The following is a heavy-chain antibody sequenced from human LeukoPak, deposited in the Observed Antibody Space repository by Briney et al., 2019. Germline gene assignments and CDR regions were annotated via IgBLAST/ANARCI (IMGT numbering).Heavy chain of an antibody. Sequence: GGSLRLSCAASGFTFSSYWMSWVRQAPGKGLEWVANIKQDGSEKYYVDSVKGRFTISRDNAKNSLYLQMNSLRAEDMAVYYCAREAYDSSGYYYFDYWGQGTLVTVSS. J-gene: IGHJ4*02. CDR1: GFTFSSYW. CDR2: IKQDGSEK. D-gene: IGHD3-22*01. CDR3: AREAYDSSGYYYFDY. V-gene: IGHV3-7*03.